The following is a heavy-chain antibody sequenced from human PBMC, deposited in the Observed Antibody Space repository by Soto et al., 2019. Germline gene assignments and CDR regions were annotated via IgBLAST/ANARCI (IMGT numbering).Heavy chain of an antibody. D-gene: IGHD3-3*01. CDR2: ISAYNGNT. V-gene: IGHV1-18*01. CDR3: ARRFYDFWSGYYPDDAFDI. CDR1: GYTFTSYG. Sequence: ASVKVSCKASGYTFTSYGISWVRQAPGQGLEWMGWISAYNGNTNYAQKLQGRVTITTDTSTSTAYMELSSLRSDDTAVYYCARRFYDFWSGYYPDDAFDIWGQGTMVTVSS. J-gene: IGHJ3*02.